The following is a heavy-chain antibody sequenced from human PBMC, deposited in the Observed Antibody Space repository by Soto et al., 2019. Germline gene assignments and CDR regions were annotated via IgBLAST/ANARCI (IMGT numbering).Heavy chain of an antibody. CDR3: ARALDYDFWGGRNWFDP. CDR2: VYYTGII. V-gene: IGHV4-59*01. CDR1: GGSITDNY. D-gene: IGHD3-3*01. Sequence: PSETLSLTCTVSGGSITDNYWGWIRQSPGKGLEWIGYVYYTGIINYNPSLKRRVSISLDTSKNQFSLKLDSVTAADTAVYYCARALDYDFWGGRNWFDPWGQGTQVTVSS. J-gene: IGHJ5*02.